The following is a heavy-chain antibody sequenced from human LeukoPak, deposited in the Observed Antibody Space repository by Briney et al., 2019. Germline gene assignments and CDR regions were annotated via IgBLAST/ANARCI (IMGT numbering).Heavy chain of an antibody. V-gene: IGHV4-4*09. Sequence: PSETLSLTCTVSGGSISSYYWSWIRQPPGKGLEWIGYIYTSGSTNYNPSLKSRVTISVDTSKNQFSLKLSSVTAADTAVYNCAGYSSGYSVYWGQGTLVTVSS. J-gene: IGHJ4*02. D-gene: IGHD5-18*01. CDR1: GGSISSYY. CDR2: IYTSGST. CDR3: AGYSSGYSVY.